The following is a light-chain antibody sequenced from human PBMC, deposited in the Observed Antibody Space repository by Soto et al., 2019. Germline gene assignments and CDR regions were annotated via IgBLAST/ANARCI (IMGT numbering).Light chain of an antibody. J-gene: IGKJ4*01. Sequence: EIVLTQSPATLSLSPGERATLSCRASQYVSSYLGWYQQKPGQPPRPLIYDASNRATGIPARFSGSGSGTDFTLTISSLEPEDFAVYYCQQRSNWPALTFGGGTKVEI. V-gene: IGKV3-11*01. CDR2: DAS. CDR1: QYVSSY. CDR3: QQRSNWPALT.